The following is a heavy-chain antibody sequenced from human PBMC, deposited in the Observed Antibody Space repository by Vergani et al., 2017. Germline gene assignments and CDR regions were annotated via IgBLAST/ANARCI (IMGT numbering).Heavy chain of an antibody. Sequence: QVQLVQSGAEVKKPGSSVKVSCKASGGTFSSYAISWVRQAPGQGLEWMGRIIPILGTANYAQKFQGRVTITADESTSTAYMELSSLRSEVTAVYYCARDGDPRTSPSMKLDYWGQGTLVTVSS. CDR1: GGTFSSYA. CDR3: ARDGDPRTSPSMKLDY. D-gene: IGHD6-6*01. CDR2: IIPILGTA. V-gene: IGHV1-69*11. J-gene: IGHJ4*02.